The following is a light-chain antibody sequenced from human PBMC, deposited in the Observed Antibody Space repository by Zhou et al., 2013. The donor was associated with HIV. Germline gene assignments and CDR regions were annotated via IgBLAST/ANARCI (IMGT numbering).Light chain of an antibody. CDR2: DAS. V-gene: IGKV1-33*01. Sequence: DIQLTQSPSFLSASVGDRVTITCRASQGISSYLAWYQQKSGKAPKLLIYDASNLETGVPSRFSGSGSGTDFTFTISSLQPEDVGAYYCQQFGSFGRGTRLEIK. CDR1: QGISSY. J-gene: IGKJ5*01. CDR3: QQFGS.